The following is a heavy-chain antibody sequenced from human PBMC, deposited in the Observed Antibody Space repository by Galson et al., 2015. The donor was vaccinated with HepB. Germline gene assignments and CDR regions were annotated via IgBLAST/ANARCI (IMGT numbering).Heavy chain of an antibody. CDR2: ISAYNGNT. D-gene: IGHD5-12*01. V-gene: IGHV1-18*01. CDR3: ARLPGGRGYARYFDL. J-gene: IGHJ2*01. CDR1: GYTFTSYG. Sequence: SVKVSCKASGYTFTSYGISWVRQAPGQGLEWMGWISAYNGNTNYAQKLQGRVTMTTDTSTSTAYMELRSLRSDDTAVYYCARLPGGRGYARYFDLWGRGPLVTVSS.